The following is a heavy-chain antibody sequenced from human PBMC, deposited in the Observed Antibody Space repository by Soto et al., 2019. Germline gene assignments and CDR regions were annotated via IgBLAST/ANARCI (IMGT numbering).Heavy chain of an antibody. J-gene: IGHJ4*02. CDR3: ARARVKGTMVRGVILDY. D-gene: IGHD3-10*01. Sequence: QVQLVESGGGVVQPGRSLRLSCAASGFTFSSYGMHWVRQAPGKGLEWVAVIWYDGSNKYYADSVKGRFTISRDNSKNMXYLQRKSLRAEDTAVYYCARARVKGTMVRGVILDYWGQGTLVTVSS. CDR1: GFTFSSYG. V-gene: IGHV3-33*01. CDR2: IWYDGSNK.